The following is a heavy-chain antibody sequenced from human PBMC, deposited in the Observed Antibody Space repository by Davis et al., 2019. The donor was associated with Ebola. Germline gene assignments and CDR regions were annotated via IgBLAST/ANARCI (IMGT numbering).Heavy chain of an antibody. V-gene: IGHV3-7*01. J-gene: IGHJ4*02. CDR1: GFTFSSYW. D-gene: IGHD2-15*01. CDR3: ARLRNFVVVIAATHLFDY. Sequence: GSLKIPCAAPGFTFSSYWMSWVRQAPGKGLEWVANIKQDGSEKYYVDSVKGRFTISRDNAKNSLYLQMNSLRAEDTAVYYCARLRNFVVVIAATHLFDYWGQGTLVTVSS. CDR2: IKQDGSEK.